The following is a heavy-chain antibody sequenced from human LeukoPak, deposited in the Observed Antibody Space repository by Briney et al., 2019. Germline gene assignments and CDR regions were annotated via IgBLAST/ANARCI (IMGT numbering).Heavy chain of an antibody. Sequence: GGSLRLSCAASGFTFSSYWMSWVRQAPGKGLEWVANIKQDGSEKYYVDSVKGRFTISRDNAKNSLYLQMNSLRAEDTAVYYCAREFGSYDYVWGSYRYYFDYWGQGTLVTVSS. CDR3: AREFGSYDYVWGSYRYYFDY. CDR1: GFTFSSYW. CDR2: IKQDGSEK. D-gene: IGHD3-16*02. V-gene: IGHV3-7*01. J-gene: IGHJ4*02.